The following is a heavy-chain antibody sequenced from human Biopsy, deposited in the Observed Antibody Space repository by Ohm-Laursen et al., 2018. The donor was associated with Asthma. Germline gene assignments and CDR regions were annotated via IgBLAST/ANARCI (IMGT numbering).Heavy chain of an antibody. Sequence: ASVKVSCKASGGTFSSNSINWVRQAPGQGLEWMGIINPSGAGTRYAEKFRGRLIVTRDASTRTAFMDLRSLRSDDTAIYFCARARETTNYGDSDFDIWGQGTLITVSS. V-gene: IGHV1-46*01. CDR1: GGTFSSNS. J-gene: IGHJ4*02. CDR3: ARARETTNYGDSDFDI. CDR2: INPSGAGT. D-gene: IGHD2-8*01.